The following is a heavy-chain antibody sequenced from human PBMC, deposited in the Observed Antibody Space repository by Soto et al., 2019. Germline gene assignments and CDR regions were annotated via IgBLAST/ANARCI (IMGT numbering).Heavy chain of an antibody. CDR1: GFTVSSNY. CDR2: IYSGGST. V-gene: IGHV3-66*01. Sequence: PGGSLRLSCAASGFTVSSNYMSWVRQAPGKGLEWVSVIYSGGSTYYADSVKGRFTISRDNSKNTLYLQMNSLRAEDTAVYYCARDQTFGGVIVQYYFDYWGQGTLVTVSS. D-gene: IGHD3-16*02. J-gene: IGHJ4*02. CDR3: ARDQTFGGVIVQYYFDY.